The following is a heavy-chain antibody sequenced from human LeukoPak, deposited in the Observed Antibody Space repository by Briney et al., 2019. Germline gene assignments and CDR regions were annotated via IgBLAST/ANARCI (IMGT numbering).Heavy chain of an antibody. CDR2: MSPNSGNT. CDR3: ARRIAARPGAFGY. D-gene: IGHD6-6*01. CDR1: GYTFTSYD. J-gene: IGHJ4*02. Sequence: VASVKVSCKASGYTFTSYDINWVRQATGQGLEWMGWMSPNSGNTGYAQKFQGRVTMTRNTSISTAYMELSSLRSEDTAVYYCARRIAARPGAFGYWGQGTLVTVSS. V-gene: IGHV1-8*01.